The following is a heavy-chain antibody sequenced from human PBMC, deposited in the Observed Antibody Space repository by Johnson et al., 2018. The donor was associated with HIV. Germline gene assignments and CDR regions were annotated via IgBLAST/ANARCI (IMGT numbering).Heavy chain of an antibody. CDR1: GFTFSTYA. CDR3: AKEQLLRAFDI. CDR2: MLFDGGNQ. J-gene: IGHJ3*02. D-gene: IGHD2-15*01. Sequence: QVLLVESGGGVVQPGTSLRLSCAASGFTFSTYAMCWVRQAPGKGLEWVTLMLFDGGNQYYADSVKGRFTISRDNSKNTLYLQRNSLRAEDTAVYYCAKEQLLRAFDIWGQGTMVTVSS. V-gene: IGHV3-33*06.